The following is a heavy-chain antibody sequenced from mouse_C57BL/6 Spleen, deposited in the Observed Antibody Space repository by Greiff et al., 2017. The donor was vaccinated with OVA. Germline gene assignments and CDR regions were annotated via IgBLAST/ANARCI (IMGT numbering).Heavy chain of an antibody. CDR2: INPNNGGT. CDR3: ARLWDFDY. V-gene: IGHV1-26*01. D-gene: IGHD4-1*01. Sequence: EVQLQQSGPELVKPGASVKISCKASGYTFTDYYMNWVKQSHGKSLEWIGDINPNNGGTSYNQKFKGKATLTVDKSSSTAYMELRSLTSEDSAVYYCARLWDFDYWGQGTTLTVSS. J-gene: IGHJ2*01. CDR1: GYTFTDYY.